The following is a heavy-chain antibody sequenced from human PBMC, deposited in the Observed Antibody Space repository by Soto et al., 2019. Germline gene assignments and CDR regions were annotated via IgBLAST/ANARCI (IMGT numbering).Heavy chain of an antibody. CDR3: XXXXXXXGAYLDS. V-gene: IGHV3-30-3*01. CDR1: GFSFSFASHA. CDR2: ISFDGGNK. Sequence: QVQLVESGGGVVQPGRSLRLSCVASGFSFSFASHALNWVRQAPGKGLEWVAVISFDGGNKFYADSVKGRFTISRDNSXXXXXXXXXXXXXXXXXXXXXXXXXXXXGAYLDSWGQGTLVSVSS. J-gene: IGHJ4*02.